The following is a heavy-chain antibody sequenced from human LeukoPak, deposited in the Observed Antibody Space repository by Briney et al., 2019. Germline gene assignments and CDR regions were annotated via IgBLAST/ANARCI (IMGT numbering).Heavy chain of an antibody. CDR2: IYYSGST. V-gene: IGHV4-59*01. CDR3: ARQPRDWFDP. CDR1: GDSSGSYY. J-gene: IGHJ5*02. Sequence: SETLSLTCTVSGDSSGSYYWSWIRQPPGKGLEWIGYIYYSGSTNYNPSLKSRVTISVDTSKNQFSLKLSSVTAADTAVYYCARQPRDWFDPWGQGTLVTVSS.